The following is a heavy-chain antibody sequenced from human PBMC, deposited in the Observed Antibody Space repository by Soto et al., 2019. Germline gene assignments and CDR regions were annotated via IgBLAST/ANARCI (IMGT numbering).Heavy chain of an antibody. CDR2: ISAYNGKT. CDR3: GRRDDFWNGYIDY. V-gene: IGHV1-18*01. CDR1: GYTFTRYG. J-gene: IGHJ4*02. Sequence: ASVKVSCKTSGYTFTRYGISWVRQAPGQGLEWMGWISAYNGKTNYAQKHQGRVTMTKDTSKSTAYKKLRSLKYDETTMNYCGRRDDFWNGYIDYWGQGTLVTVSS. D-gene: IGHD3-3*01.